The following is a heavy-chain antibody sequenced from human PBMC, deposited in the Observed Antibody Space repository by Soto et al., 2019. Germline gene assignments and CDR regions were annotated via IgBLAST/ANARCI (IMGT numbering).Heavy chain of an antibody. D-gene: IGHD3-22*01. V-gene: IGHV1-69*13. Sequence: SVKVSCKASGGTFSRYSISWVREAPGQGLEWMGGIIPIFGTANYAQKFQGRVTITADESTSTAYMELSSPRSEDTAVYYCARDKGRYYYDSSGYEPNWFDPWGQGTLVTVSS. CDR2: IIPIFGTA. CDR3: ARDKGRYYYDSSGYEPNWFDP. CDR1: GGTFSRYS. J-gene: IGHJ5*02.